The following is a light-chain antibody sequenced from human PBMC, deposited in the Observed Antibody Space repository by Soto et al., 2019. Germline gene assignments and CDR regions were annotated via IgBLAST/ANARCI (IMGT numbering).Light chain of an antibody. CDR1: QSVSSSY. CDR2: GAS. CDR3: QQFGNSPYT. Sequence: EIVLTQSPGTLSLSPGERATLSCRASQSVSSSYLAWYQQKPGQTPRLLIYGASSRATGIPDRFSGSGSGTDFTLTICRLEPEDFAVYSCQQFGNSPYTFGQGTKLDIK. V-gene: IGKV3-20*01. J-gene: IGKJ2*01.